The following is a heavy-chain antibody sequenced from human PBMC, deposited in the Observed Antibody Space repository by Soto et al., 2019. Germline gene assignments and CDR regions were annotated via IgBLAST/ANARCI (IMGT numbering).Heavy chain of an antibody. CDR2: ITVYNSNT. CDR1: GYIFTTYG. D-gene: IGHD2-15*01. J-gene: IGHJ4*02. Sequence: QVQLVQSGPEVKKPGASVKVSCKTSGYIFTTYGIAWVRQAPGQGLEWMGWITVYNSNTNYAQKFQGRVTMTTDTSTNPAYMELRNLRSDDTAVYYCAKTGGTGFSNDPYSYAPYYFDYWGQGTLVTVSS. CDR3: AKTGGTGFSNDPYSYAPYYFDY. V-gene: IGHV1-18*01.